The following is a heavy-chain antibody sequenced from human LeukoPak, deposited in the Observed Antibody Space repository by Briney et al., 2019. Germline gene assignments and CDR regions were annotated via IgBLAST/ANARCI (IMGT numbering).Heavy chain of an antibody. V-gene: IGHV3-23*01. CDR3: AKGRYYDSSGANYFDY. CDR2: ISGSGGST. Sequence: GGTLRLSCAASGFTFSNFDMSWVPPAPGEGLEWVSAISGSGGSTYYADSVKGRFTISRDNSKNTLYLQMNSLRAEDTAVYYCAKGRYYDSSGANYFDYWGQGSLVPVSS. J-gene: IGHJ4*02. D-gene: IGHD3-22*01. CDR1: GFTFSNFD.